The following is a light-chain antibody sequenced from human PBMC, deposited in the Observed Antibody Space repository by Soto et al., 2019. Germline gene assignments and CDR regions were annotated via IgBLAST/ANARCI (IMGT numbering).Light chain of an antibody. J-gene: IGKJ1*01. V-gene: IGKV3-20*01. Sequence: EIVLTQSPATLSLSPGERATLSCRASQSVSSYLAWYQQKPGQAPRLLIYGASRRATGIPDRFSGSGSGTDFTLTISRLEPEDFAVYFCQQYDNSLWTFGQGTKVEVK. CDR3: QQYDNSLWT. CDR1: QSVSSY. CDR2: GAS.